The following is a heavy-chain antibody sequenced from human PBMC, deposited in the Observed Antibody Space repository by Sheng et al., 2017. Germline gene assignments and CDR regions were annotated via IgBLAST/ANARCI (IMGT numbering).Heavy chain of an antibody. V-gene: IGHV1-69*13. CDR3: ARSEYYDSSGYYYQEFDP. CDR2: IIPIFGTA. D-gene: IGHD3-22*01. Sequence: QVQLVQSGAEVKKPGSSVKVSCKASGGTFSSYAISWVRQAPGQGLEWMGGIIPIFGTANYAQKFQGRVTITADESTSTAYMELSSLRSEDTAVYYCARSEYYDSSGYYYQEFDPWGQGTLVTVSS. J-gene: IGHJ5*02. CDR1: GGTFSSYA.